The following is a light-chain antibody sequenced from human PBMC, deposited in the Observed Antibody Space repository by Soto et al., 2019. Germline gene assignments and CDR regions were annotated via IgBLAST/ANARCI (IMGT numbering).Light chain of an antibody. CDR1: QSISTW. Sequence: QMTQSPSTLSASVGDRVTITCRASQSISTWVAWYQQKPGKAPKVLIYDASRLKSGAPLRFSGSGSGTEFTLTISSLQPDDIATYYCQQYDGAFGPGT. CDR3: QQYDGA. V-gene: IGKV1-5*01. CDR2: DAS. J-gene: IGKJ3*01.